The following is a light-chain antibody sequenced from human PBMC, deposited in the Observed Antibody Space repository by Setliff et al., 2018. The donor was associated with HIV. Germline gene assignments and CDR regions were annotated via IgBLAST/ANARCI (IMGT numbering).Light chain of an antibody. CDR3: GSYTSTTSYV. CDR1: SSDVGAYYY. V-gene: IGLV2-14*03. Sequence: QSALAQPASVSGSPGQSVTISCTGTSSDVGAYYYVSWYQQHPAKAPKLILYDVSNRPSGVSNRFSGSKSGNTASLTISGLQAEDEADYYCGSYTSTTSYVFGSGTKVTVL. CDR2: DVS. J-gene: IGLJ1*01.